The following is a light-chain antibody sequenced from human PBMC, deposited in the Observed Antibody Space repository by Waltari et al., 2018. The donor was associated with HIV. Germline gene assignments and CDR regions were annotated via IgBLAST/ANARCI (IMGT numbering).Light chain of an antibody. CDR2: GNS. CDR1: SSNIGAGYD. V-gene: IGLV1-40*01. J-gene: IGLJ2*01. CDR3: QSYDSSLSGVV. Sequence: QSVLTQPPSVSGAPGQRVTISCTGSSSNIGAGYDVHWYQQLPGTAPKLLIYGNSKRPSGVPHRVSGSKSGTSASLAITGLQAEDEADYYCQSYDSSLSGVVFGGGTKLTVL.